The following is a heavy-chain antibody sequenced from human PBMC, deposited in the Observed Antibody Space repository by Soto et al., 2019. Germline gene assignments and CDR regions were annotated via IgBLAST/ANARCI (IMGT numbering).Heavy chain of an antibody. V-gene: IGHV3-7*03. CDR2: INPDGNVG. CDR1: GFTFSTYC. CDR3: AGWGGHDYNY. J-gene: IGHJ4*02. Sequence: EVQLLGSGGGLVQPGGSLRLSCVGSGFTFSTYCMNWVRHAPGKGLEWVANINPDGNVGTYVDSVRGRFTTSRDNAKNSLYLQMNSLRADDTAVYFCAGWGGHDYNYWGQGIMVTVSS. D-gene: IGHD4-4*01.